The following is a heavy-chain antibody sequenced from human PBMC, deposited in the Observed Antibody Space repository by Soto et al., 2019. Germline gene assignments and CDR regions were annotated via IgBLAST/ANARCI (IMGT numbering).Heavy chain of an antibody. Sequence: AASVKVSCKASGGTFSSYAISWVRQAPGQGLEWMGGIIPIFGTANYAQKFQGRVTITADKSTSTAYMELSSLRSEDTAVYYCARGRVSKGPSDVWGQGTTVTVSS. CDR3: ARGRVSKGPSDV. V-gene: IGHV1-69*06. D-gene: IGHD2-8*01. CDR2: IIPIFGTA. CDR1: GGTFSSYA. J-gene: IGHJ6*02.